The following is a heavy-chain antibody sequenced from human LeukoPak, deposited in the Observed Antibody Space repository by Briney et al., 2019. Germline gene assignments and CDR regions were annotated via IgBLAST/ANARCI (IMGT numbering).Heavy chain of an antibody. CDR1: GFTVSSNY. D-gene: IGHD5-18*01. CDR3: ARARIQLWLHYFDY. J-gene: IGHJ4*02. CDR2: IYSGGST. V-gene: IGHV3-53*01. Sequence: GGSLRLSCAASGFTVSSNYMSWVRQAPGKGLEWVSVIYSGGSTYYADSVKGRFTIPRDNSKNTLYLQMNSLRAEDTAVYYCARARIQLWLHYFDYWGQGTLVTVSS.